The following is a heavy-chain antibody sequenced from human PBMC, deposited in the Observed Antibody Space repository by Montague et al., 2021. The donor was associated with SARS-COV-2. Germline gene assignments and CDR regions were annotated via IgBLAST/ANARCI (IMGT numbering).Heavy chain of an antibody. D-gene: IGHD4-17*01. V-gene: IGHV4-59*08. CDR1: GGSMSSTY. CDR3: ARPTGNYGDLWGYYHGMDV. Sequence: SETLSLTCSVSGGSMSSTYWSWVRQPPGKGLEWIGCIYYNGRAFYNPSLKSRVTISVDTSKNQFSLNPSSVTAADTAVYYCARPTGNYGDLWGYYHGMDVWGQGTTVTVSS. J-gene: IGHJ6*02. CDR2: IYYNGRA.